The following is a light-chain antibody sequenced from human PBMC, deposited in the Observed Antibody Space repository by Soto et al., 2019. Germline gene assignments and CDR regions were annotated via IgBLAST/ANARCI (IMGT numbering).Light chain of an antibody. CDR3: QQYVSSPPKYT. CDR2: GAS. J-gene: IGKJ2*01. Sequence: EIVLTQSPGTLSLSPGERATLSCRASQSVSSTYLAWYQQQPGQAPRLLIYGASSRATGIPDRFSGSGSGTDFTLTISRLEPEDFAVYYCQQYVSSPPKYTFGQGTKLEIK. V-gene: IGKV3-20*01. CDR1: QSVSSTY.